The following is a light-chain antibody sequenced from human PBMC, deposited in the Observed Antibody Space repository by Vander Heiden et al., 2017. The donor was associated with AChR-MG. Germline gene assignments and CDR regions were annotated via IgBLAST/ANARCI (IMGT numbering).Light chain of an antibody. CDR1: QSVSSN. CDR2: GAS. J-gene: IGKJ1*01. CDR3: QQDNNWPWT. Sequence: EIVMTQSPATLSVSPGERATLSCRASQSVSSNLAWYQQKPGQAPRLLIYGASTRATGIPAGFSGSGSGTEFTLTISSLQSEDFAVYYCQQDNNWPWTFGQGTKVEIK. V-gene: IGKV3-15*01.